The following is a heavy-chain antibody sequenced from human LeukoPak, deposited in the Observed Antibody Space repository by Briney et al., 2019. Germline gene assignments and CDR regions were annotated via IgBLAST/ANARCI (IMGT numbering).Heavy chain of an antibody. V-gene: IGHV3-30*18. CDR3: AKDSGSFSAYYMDV. J-gene: IGHJ6*03. D-gene: IGHD6-13*01. CDR1: GFTFSNYG. CDR2: ISYDGTNK. Sequence: GRSLRLSCAGSGFTFSNYGMHWVRQAPGKGPEWVAVISYDGTNKYYADSVKGRFTISRDNSKNTVYLQMNSLRAEDTAVYYCAKDSGSFSAYYMDVWGKGTTVTVSS.